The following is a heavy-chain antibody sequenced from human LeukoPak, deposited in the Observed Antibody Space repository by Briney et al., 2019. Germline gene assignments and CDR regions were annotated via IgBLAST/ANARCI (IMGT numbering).Heavy chain of an antibody. J-gene: IGHJ3*02. D-gene: IGHD2-2*01. CDR1: GFTFSSYA. Sequence: GSLRLSCAASGFTFSSYAMHWVRQAPGKGLEWVAVISYDGSNKYYADSVKGRFTISRDNSKNTLYLQMNSLRAEDTAVYYCARDKSSARGAFDIWGQGTMVTVSS. V-gene: IGHV3-30*04. CDR2: ISYDGSNK. CDR3: ARDKSSARGAFDI.